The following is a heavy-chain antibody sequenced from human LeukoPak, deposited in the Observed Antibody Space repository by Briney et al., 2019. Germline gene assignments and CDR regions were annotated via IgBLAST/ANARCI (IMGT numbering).Heavy chain of an antibody. CDR2: IYYSGGT. J-gene: IGHJ2*01. Sequence: SETLSLTCTVSGGSISTYYWSWIRQPPGKGLEWIGYIYYSGGTNYNPSLKSRVTISVDTSKNQFSLRLSSVTAADTAVYYCARDLGWNWYFDLWGRGTPVTVPS. V-gene: IGHV4-59*01. D-gene: IGHD6-19*01. CDR1: GGSISTYY. CDR3: ARDLGWNWYFDL.